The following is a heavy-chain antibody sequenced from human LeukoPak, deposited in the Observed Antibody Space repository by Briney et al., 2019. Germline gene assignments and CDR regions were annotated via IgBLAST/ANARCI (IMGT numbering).Heavy chain of an antibody. J-gene: IGHJ6*03. CDR2: IYTSGST. V-gene: IGHV4-4*07. Sequence: SETLSLTCTVSGGSISSYYWSWIRQPAGKGLEWIGRIYTSGSTDYNPSLKSRVTMSVDTSKNQFSLKLSSVTAADTAVYYCAKSGGPFYYYYYMDVWGKGTTVTVSS. CDR3: AKSGGPFYYYYYMDV. D-gene: IGHD1-26*01. CDR1: GGSISSYY.